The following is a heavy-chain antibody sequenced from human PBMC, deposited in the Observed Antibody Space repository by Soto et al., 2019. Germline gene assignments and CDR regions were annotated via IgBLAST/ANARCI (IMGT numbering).Heavy chain of an antibody. J-gene: IGHJ4*02. CDR2: INQDGSQT. CDR3: SWSLNY. Sequence: GGSLRLSCAASGFPFSSSWMDWVRQAPGKGLEWVANINQDGSQTYYVDSVEGRFTVSRDNAENSLYLQMDSLRVEDTAVYYCSWSLNYWGLGTLVTVSS. V-gene: IGHV3-7*01. D-gene: IGHD3-3*01. CDR1: GFPFSSSW.